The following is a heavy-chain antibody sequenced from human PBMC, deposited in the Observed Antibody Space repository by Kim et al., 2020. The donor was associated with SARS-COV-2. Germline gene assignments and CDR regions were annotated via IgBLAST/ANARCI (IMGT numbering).Heavy chain of an antibody. D-gene: IGHD6-13*01. CDR1: GCTFSSYA. Sequence: SVKVSCKASGCTFSSYAISWVRQAPGQGLEWMGRIIPILGIANYAQKFQGRVTITADKSTSTAYMELSSLRSEDTAVYYCVRDDSRSGYNWFDPWGQGT. CDR2: IIPILGIA. V-gene: IGHV1-69*04. J-gene: IGHJ5*02. CDR3: VRDDSRSGYNWFDP.